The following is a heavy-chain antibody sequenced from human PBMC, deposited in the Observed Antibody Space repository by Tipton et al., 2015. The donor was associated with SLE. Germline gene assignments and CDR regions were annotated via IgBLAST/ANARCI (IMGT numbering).Heavy chain of an antibody. CDR3: ARDKRVDDAFDI. V-gene: IGHV3-53*01. Sequence: SLRLSCAASGFTVSSNYMSWVRQAPGKGLEWVSVIYSGGSTYYADSVKGRFTISRDNSKNTLYLQMNSLRAEDTAVYCCARDKRVDDAFDIWGQGTMVTVSS. CDR2: IYSGGST. J-gene: IGHJ3*02. D-gene: IGHD5-12*01. CDR1: GFTVSSNY.